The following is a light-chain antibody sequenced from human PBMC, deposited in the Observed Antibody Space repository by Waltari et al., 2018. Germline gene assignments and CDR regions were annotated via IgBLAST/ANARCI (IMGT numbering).Light chain of an antibody. Sequence: DIQMTQSPSSLSASVGDRVTITCRASQGISNYLAWYQQKPGTVPKLLISTASNLQSGFPSRFSGSGSATDFTLTISSLQPEDVATYYCQKYDSAPFAFGPGTRVDIK. CDR3: QKYDSAPFA. CDR1: QGISNY. J-gene: IGKJ3*01. CDR2: TAS. V-gene: IGKV1-27*01.